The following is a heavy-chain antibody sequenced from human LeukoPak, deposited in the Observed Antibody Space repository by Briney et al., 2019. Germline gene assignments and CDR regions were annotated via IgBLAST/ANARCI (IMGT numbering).Heavy chain of an antibody. CDR1: GFTFSRYG. V-gene: IGHV3-33*06. CDR3: AKDHFWSGYDGPNWFDP. J-gene: IGHJ5*02. Sequence: GGSLRLSCAASGFTFSRYGMHWVRQAPGKGLEWVAVIWYDGSNKYYADSVKGRFTISRDNSKNTLYLQMNSLRAEDTAVYYCAKDHFWSGYDGPNWFDPWGQGTLVTVSS. CDR2: IWYDGSNK. D-gene: IGHD3-3*02.